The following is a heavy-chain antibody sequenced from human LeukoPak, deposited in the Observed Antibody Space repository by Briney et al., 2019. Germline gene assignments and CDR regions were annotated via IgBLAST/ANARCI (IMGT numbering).Heavy chain of an antibody. J-gene: IGHJ6*02. Sequence: GASVKVSCKASGYTFTSYGISWVRQAPGQGLEWMGWISAYNGNTNYAQKLQGRVAMTTDTSTSTAYMELRSLRSDDTAVYYCARDQHCSSTSCSHYGMDVWGQGTTVTVSS. CDR3: ARDQHCSSTSCSHYGMDV. V-gene: IGHV1-18*01. D-gene: IGHD2-2*01. CDR2: ISAYNGNT. CDR1: GYTFTSYG.